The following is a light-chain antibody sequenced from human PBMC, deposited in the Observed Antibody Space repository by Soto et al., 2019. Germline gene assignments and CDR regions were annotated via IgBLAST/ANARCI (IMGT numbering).Light chain of an antibody. Sequence: EIVMTQSPVTLSVSPGERVTLSCMASQSVSSNLAWYQQKPGQAPSLLIYGAFTRATGIPARFSGTGSGTEFTLTISSLQSEDFALYYCQQYNDWPLTFGQGTKVDNK. J-gene: IGKJ1*01. CDR3: QQYNDWPLT. CDR2: GAF. V-gene: IGKV3-15*01. CDR1: QSVSSN.